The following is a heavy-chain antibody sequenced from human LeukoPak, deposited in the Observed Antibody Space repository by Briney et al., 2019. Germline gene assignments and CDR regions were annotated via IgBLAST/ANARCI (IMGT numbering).Heavy chain of an antibody. J-gene: IGHJ6*02. Sequence: ASVKVSCKASGGTFSSYAISWVRQAPGQGLEWMGWISAYNGNTNYAQKLQGRVTMTTDTSTSTAYMELRSLRSDDTAVYYCARIAVAGTDYYYYGMDVWGQGTTVTVSS. CDR2: ISAYNGNT. D-gene: IGHD6-19*01. CDR1: GGTFSSYA. V-gene: IGHV1-18*01. CDR3: ARIAVAGTDYYYYGMDV.